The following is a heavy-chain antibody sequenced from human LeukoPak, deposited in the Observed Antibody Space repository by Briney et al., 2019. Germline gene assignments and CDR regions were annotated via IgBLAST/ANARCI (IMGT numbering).Heavy chain of an antibody. D-gene: IGHD3-3*01. V-gene: IGHV3-74*01. CDR1: GFGFSRKL. CDR2: IKGDGIST. J-gene: IGHJ4*02. CDR3: AKDHYWSIDY. Sequence: GGALRLSCCTSGFGFSRKLVHLVRHASGPGVGWVSRIKGDGISTNYADSVKGRFTISRDIAKNTLYLQMNSLRAEDTGVYYCAKDHYWSIDYWGRGTLVTVSS.